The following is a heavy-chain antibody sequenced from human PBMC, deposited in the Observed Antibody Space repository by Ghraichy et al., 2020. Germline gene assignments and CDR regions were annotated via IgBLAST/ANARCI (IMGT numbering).Heavy chain of an antibody. J-gene: IGHJ6*02. V-gene: IGHV3-49*03. D-gene: IGHD5-18*01. CDR1: GFTFGDYA. CDR3: TRLGGVDTAMASNYYYYGMDV. Sequence: GGSLRLSCTASGFTFGDYAMSWFRQPPGKGLEWVGFIRSKAYGGTTEYAASVKGRFTISRDDSKSIAYLQMNSLKTEDTAVYYCTRLGGVDTAMASNYYYYGMDVWGQGTTVTVSS. CDR2: IRSKAYGGTT.